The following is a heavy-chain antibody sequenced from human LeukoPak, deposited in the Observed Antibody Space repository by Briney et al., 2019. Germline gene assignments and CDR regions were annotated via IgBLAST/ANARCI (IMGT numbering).Heavy chain of an antibody. CDR3: AKDIDSSGDIFRMDV. V-gene: IGHV3-9*01. D-gene: IGHD3-22*01. CDR2: INWSSGDI. Sequence: GGSLRLSCVASGFTFDDYAMHWVRQAPGKGLEWVSRINWSSGDIAYADSVKGRFTISRDNARKSLYLQMNSLRVEDTALYYCAKDIDSSGDIFRMDVWGQGTTVTVSS. J-gene: IGHJ6*02. CDR1: GFTFDDYA.